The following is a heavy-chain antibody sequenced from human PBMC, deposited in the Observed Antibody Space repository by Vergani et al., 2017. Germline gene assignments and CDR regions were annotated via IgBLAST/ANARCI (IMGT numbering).Heavy chain of an antibody. Sequence: QVQLVQSGAEVKKPGSSVKVSCKASGGTFSSYGISWVRQAPGQGLEWMGWISAYNGNTNYAQKLQGRVTMTTDTSTSTAYMELRSLRSDDTAVYYCARAALPYDFWSGYYTGFDYWGQGTLVTVSS. CDR3: ARAALPYDFWSGYYTGFDY. V-gene: IGHV1-18*01. J-gene: IGHJ4*02. CDR1: GGTFSSYG. D-gene: IGHD3-3*01. CDR2: ISAYNGNT.